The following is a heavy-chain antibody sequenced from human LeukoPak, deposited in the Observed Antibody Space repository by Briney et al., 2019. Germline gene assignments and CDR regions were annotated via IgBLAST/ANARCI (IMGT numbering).Heavy chain of an antibody. V-gene: IGHV3-23*01. CDR1: GFTFSSYA. Sequence: PGGSLRLSCAASGFTFSSYAMSWVRQAPGKGLEWVSGISGSGGSTYYADSVKGRFTISRDNSKNTLYLQMNSLRAEDTAVYYCAKVKGYDSSGYYSFFDYWGQGTLVTVFS. CDR2: ISGSGGST. J-gene: IGHJ4*02. D-gene: IGHD3-22*01. CDR3: AKVKGYDSSGYYSFFDY.